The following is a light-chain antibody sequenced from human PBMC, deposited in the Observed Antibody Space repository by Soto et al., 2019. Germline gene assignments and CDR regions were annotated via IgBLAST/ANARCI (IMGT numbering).Light chain of an antibody. CDR2: GAS. CDR3: QQYNNWPPNT. V-gene: IGKV3-15*01. CDR1: QSVSSN. J-gene: IGKJ4*01. Sequence: EIVMTQSPATLSVSPGERATLSCRASQSVSSNLAWYQQKPGQAPRLLIYGASTRATGIPARFSGSGSGTEFTLTISSLQSDDFALYYCQQYNNWPPNTFGGRTKLEIK.